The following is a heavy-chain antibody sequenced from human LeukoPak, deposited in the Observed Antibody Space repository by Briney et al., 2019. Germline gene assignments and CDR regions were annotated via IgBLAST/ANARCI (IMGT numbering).Heavy chain of an antibody. CDR2: IYYSGST. J-gene: IGHJ4*02. CDR1: GGSISSGGYY. Sequence: PSETLSLTCTVSGGSISSGGYYWSWIRQHPGKGLEWIGYIYYSGSTYYNPSLKSRVTISVDTSKNQFSLKLSSVTAADTAVYYCARARRGPYYYDSSGYFGNWGQGTLVTVSS. D-gene: IGHD3-22*01. V-gene: IGHV4-31*03. CDR3: ARARRGPYYYDSSGYFGN.